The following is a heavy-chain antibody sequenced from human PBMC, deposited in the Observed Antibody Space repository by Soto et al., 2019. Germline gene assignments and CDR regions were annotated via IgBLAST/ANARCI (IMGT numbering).Heavy chain of an antibody. Sequence: AGVSVRLSCAASGVTFDDYAMHWVRQAPGKGLEWVSVMSWNSGSIGYADSVKGRFTISRDNAKHSLYLQMNSLRTEATAFYYCAKVGPTGTMSRYSSYGMDVWPQATKVTVSS. V-gene: IGHV3-9*01. CDR3: AKVGPTGTMSRYSSYGMDV. D-gene: IGHD1-1*01. CDR1: GVTFDDYA. J-gene: IGHJ6*02. CDR2: MSWNSGSI.